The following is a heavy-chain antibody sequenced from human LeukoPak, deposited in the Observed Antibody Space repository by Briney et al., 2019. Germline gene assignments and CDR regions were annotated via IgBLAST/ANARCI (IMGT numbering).Heavy chain of an antibody. CDR3: ARPACSGSSCYPDY. CDR1: GFRFSNYG. D-gene: IGHD2-15*01. J-gene: IGHJ4*02. V-gene: IGHV3-48*02. CDR2: ISSSSSTI. Sequence: PGGSLRLSCAASGFRFSNYGMNWVRQAPGKGLEWVSYISSSSSTIYYADSVKGRFTISRDNAKNSLYLQMNSLRDEDTAVYYCARPACSGSSCYPDYWGQGTLVTVSS.